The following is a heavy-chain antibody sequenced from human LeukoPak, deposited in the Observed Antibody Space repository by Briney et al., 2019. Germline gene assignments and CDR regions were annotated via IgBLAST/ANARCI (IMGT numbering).Heavy chain of an antibody. Sequence: GGSLRLSCAASGFTFDDYAMHWVRQAPGKGLEWVSGISWNSGSIGYADSVKGRFTISRDNSKNTLYLQMNSLRAEDTAVYYCAKTRIVGAAKHWGQGTMVTVSS. V-gene: IGHV3-9*01. J-gene: IGHJ3*01. D-gene: IGHD1-26*01. CDR3: AKTRIVGAAKH. CDR2: ISWNSGSI. CDR1: GFTFDDYA.